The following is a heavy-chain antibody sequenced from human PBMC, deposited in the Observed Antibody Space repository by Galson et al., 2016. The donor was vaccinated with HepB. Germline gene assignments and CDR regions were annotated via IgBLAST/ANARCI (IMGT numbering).Heavy chain of an antibody. D-gene: IGHD2-21*02. CDR2: INPNSGGT. Sequence: SVKVSCKASGYTFTGYYMHWVRRAPGQGFEWMGRINPNSGGTDFAQNFQGRVTMTSDTSASTAYMELSSLRSEDTAVFYCARGSDVTCRGGDCTLDYWGQGTLVTVSS. CDR1: GYTFTGYY. J-gene: IGHJ4*02. V-gene: IGHV1-2*06. CDR3: ARGSDVTCRGGDCTLDY.